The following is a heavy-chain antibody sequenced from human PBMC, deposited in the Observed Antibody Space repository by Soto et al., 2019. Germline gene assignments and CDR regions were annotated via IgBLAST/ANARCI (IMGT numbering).Heavy chain of an antibody. Sequence: GGSLRLSCAASAFTFSTYWMNWVRQAPGKGLEWVANIKHDASEKYYMDSVKGRFTISRDNAENSLYLQMNRLRAEDTVVYYCASAFSSPNWFDPWGQGTLVTVSS. J-gene: IGHJ5*02. D-gene: IGHD6-13*01. V-gene: IGHV3-7*03. CDR3: ASAFSSPNWFDP. CDR2: IKHDASEK. CDR1: AFTFSTYW.